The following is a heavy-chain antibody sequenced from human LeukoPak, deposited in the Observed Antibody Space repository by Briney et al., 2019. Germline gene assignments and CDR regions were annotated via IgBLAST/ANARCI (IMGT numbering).Heavy chain of an antibody. Sequence: PGGSLRLSCAASEFAFSTYNMNWVRQAPGKGLEWVSYISTGSSTTYYADSAKGRFTISRDNVENSLYLQMNSLRDEDTAVYYCARVAAGYSVNYFDYWGQGTLVTVSS. D-gene: IGHD4-23*01. CDR2: ISTGSSTT. CDR3: ARVAAGYSVNYFDY. CDR1: EFAFSTYN. V-gene: IGHV3-48*02. J-gene: IGHJ4*02.